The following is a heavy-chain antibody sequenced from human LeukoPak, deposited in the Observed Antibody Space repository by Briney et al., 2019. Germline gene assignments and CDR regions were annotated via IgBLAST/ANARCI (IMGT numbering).Heavy chain of an antibody. CDR3: ATRTRIAAAGTSGY. Sequence: SETLSLTCTVSGGSISSGGYYWSWIRQHPGKGLEWVGYIYYSGSTYYNPSLKSRVTISVDTSKNQFSLKLSSVTAADTAVYYCATRTRIAAAGTSGYWGQGTLVTVSS. CDR2: IYYSGST. J-gene: IGHJ4*02. CDR1: GGSISSGGYY. V-gene: IGHV4-31*03. D-gene: IGHD6-13*01.